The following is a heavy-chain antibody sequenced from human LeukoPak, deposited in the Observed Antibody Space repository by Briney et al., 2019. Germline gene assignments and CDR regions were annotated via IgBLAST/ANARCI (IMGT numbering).Heavy chain of an antibody. Sequence: PGGSLRLSCAASGFTFSSYWMSWVRQAPGKGLEWVANIKQDGSEKYYVDSVKGRFTISRDSSKNTLYLQMNSLRAEDAAVYYCAKAPVTSCRGAYCYPFDYWGQGTLVTVSS. CDR2: IKQDGSEK. J-gene: IGHJ4*02. CDR3: AKAPVTSCRGAYCYPFDY. V-gene: IGHV3-7*03. CDR1: GFTFSSYW. D-gene: IGHD2-21*01.